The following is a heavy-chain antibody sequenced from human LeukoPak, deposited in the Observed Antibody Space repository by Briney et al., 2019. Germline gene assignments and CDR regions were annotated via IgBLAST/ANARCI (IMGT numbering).Heavy chain of an antibody. CDR2: ISYDGSNK. J-gene: IGHJ3*02. Sequence: GGSLRLSCAASGFTFSSYAMHWVRQAPGKGLEWVAVISYDGSNKYYADSVKGRFTISRDNSKSTLYLQMNSLRAEDTAVYYCAREGAFDIWGQGTMVTVSS. V-gene: IGHV3-30-3*01. CDR3: AREGAFDI. CDR1: GFTFSSYA.